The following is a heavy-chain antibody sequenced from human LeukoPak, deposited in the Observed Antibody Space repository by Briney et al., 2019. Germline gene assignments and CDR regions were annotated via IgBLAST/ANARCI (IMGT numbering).Heavy chain of an antibody. J-gene: IGHJ4*02. CDR3: ARVPSYPNYFDY. CDR1: GYTFTSYG. CDR2: INAGNGYT. V-gene: IGHV1-3*01. Sequence: ASVKVSCKASGYTFTSYGISWVRQAPGQGLEWMGWINAGNGYTKYSQKFQGRVTITRDTSASTAYMELSSLRSEDTAVYYCARVPSYPNYFDYWGQGTLVTVSS.